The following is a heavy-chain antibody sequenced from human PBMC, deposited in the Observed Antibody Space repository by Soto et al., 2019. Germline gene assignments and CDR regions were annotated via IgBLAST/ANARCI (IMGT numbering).Heavy chain of an antibody. CDR3: ARDIVGATGF. CDR1: GFTFSSYS. CDR2: IGGSSSTI. D-gene: IGHD1-26*01. V-gene: IGHV3-48*02. J-gene: IGHJ4*02. Sequence: GGSLRLSCAASGFTFSSYSMNWVRQAPGKGLEWLSYIGGSSSTIYYTDSVKGRFTISRDNAKNSLYLQMNSLRDEDTAVYYCARDIVGATGFWGQGTLVTVSS.